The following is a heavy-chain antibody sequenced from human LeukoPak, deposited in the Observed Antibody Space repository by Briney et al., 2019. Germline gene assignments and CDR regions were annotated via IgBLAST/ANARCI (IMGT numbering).Heavy chain of an antibody. Sequence: AASVKVSCKASGYTFTSYYMHWVRRAPGQGLEWMGIINPSGGSTSYAQKFQGRVTMTRDTSTSTVYMELSSLRSEDTAVYYCARDRNDIAAAGENDYWGQGTLVTVSS. CDR2: INPSGGST. D-gene: IGHD6-13*01. V-gene: IGHV1-46*01. CDR3: ARDRNDIAAAGENDY. CDR1: GYTFTSYY. J-gene: IGHJ4*02.